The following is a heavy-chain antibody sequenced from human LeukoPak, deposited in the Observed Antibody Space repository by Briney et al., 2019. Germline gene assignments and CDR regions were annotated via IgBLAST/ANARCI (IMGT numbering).Heavy chain of an antibody. Sequence: GGSLRLSCAASGFTFSSYAMSWVRQAPGKGLEWVSAISGSGGSTYYADSVKGRFTISRDNSKNTLYLQMNSLRAEDTAVYYCAKNLFVTDYYDSSGYYFDYWGQGTLVTVSS. CDR2: ISGSGGST. CDR3: AKNLFVTDYYDSSGYYFDY. J-gene: IGHJ4*02. CDR1: GFTFSSYA. D-gene: IGHD3-22*01. V-gene: IGHV3-23*01.